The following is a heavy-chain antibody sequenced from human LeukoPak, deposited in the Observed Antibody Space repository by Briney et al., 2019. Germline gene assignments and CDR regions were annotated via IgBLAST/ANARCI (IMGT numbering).Heavy chain of an antibody. Sequence: SGGSLRLSCAASGCTFSDYYMSWIRQAPGKGLEWVSYISSSSSYTNYADSVKGRFTISRDNAKNSLYLQMNSLRAEDTAVYYCARDMAVAGTGWFDPWGQGTLVTVSS. CDR2: ISSSSSYT. J-gene: IGHJ5*02. CDR3: ARDMAVAGTGWFDP. D-gene: IGHD6-19*01. V-gene: IGHV3-11*06. CDR1: GCTFSDYY.